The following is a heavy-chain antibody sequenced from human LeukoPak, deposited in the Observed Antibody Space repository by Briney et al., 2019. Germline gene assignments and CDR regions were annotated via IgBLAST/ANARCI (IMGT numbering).Heavy chain of an antibody. D-gene: IGHD3-3*01. CDR2: IIPIIGIS. Sequence: SVKVSCKASGATFSSDAISWVRQAPGQGLEWMGRIIPIIGISNYAQNFQGRVTITADKSTSTAYMELSSLKSEDTAVYYCARGVDLHYFDYWGQGTLVTVSS. CDR3: ARGVDLHYFDY. CDR1: GATFSSDA. J-gene: IGHJ4*02. V-gene: IGHV1-69*04.